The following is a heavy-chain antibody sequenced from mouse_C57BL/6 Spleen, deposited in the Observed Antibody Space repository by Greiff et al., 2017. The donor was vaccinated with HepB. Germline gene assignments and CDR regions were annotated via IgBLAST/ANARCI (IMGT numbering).Heavy chain of an antibody. CDR3: ARWDGVDAMDY. Sequence: QVQLKESGAELARPGASVKLSCKASGYTFTSYGISWVKQRTGQGLEWIGEIYPRSGNTYYNEKFKGKATLTADKSSSTAYMELRSLTSEDSAVYFCARWDGVDAMDYWGQGTSVTVSS. CDR2: IYPRSGNT. V-gene: IGHV1-81*01. D-gene: IGHD2-3*01. CDR1: GYTFTSYG. J-gene: IGHJ4*01.